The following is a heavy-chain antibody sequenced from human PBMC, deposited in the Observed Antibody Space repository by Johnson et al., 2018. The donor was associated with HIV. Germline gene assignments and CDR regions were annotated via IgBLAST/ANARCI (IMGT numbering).Heavy chain of an antibody. CDR2: ITYDGSNK. CDR3: ARVRRANQVIDAFDI. Sequence: QMLLVESGGGVVQPGRSLRLSCAASGFTFSSYAMHWVRQAPGKGLEWVAVITYDGSNKYYADSVKGRFTISRDNSKNTLYLQMNSLRAEDTAVYYCARVRRANQVIDAFDIWGQGTMVTISS. J-gene: IGHJ3*02. V-gene: IGHV3-30*04. D-gene: IGHD1-26*01. CDR1: GFTFSSYA.